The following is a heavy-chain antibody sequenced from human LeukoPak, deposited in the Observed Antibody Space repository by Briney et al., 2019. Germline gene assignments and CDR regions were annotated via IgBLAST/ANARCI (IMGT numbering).Heavy chain of an antibody. D-gene: IGHD2-15*01. CDR3: ARHDCSGGSCYSRPNWFDP. CDR1: GYSISSGYY. Sequence: SETLSLTCAVSGYSISSGYYWGWIRQPPGKGLEWIGSFYHSGSTYYNPSLKSRVTISVDTSKNQFSLKLSSVTAADTAVYYCARHDCSGGSCYSRPNWFDPWGQGTLVTVSS. CDR2: FYHSGST. J-gene: IGHJ5*02. V-gene: IGHV4-38-2*01.